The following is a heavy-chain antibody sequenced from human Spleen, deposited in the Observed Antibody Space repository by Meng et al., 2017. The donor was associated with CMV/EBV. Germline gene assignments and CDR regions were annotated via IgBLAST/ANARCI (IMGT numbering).Heavy chain of an antibody. CDR2: INPSGGST. V-gene: IGHV1-46*02. D-gene: IGHD6-19*01. J-gene: IGHJ5*02. CDR3: ARGWLAVAGTSSYNWFDP. Sequence: TFNSYYMHWGRQAPGQGLEWMGIINPSGGSTSYAQKFQGRVTMTRDTSTSTVYMELSSLRSEDTAVYYCARGWLAVAGTSSYNWFDPWGQGTLVTVSS. CDR1: TFNSYY.